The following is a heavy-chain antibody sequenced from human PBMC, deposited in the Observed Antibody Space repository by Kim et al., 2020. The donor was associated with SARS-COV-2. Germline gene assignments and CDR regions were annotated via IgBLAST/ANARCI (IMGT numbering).Heavy chain of an antibody. D-gene: IGHD3-22*01. CDR3: ARDLRLGGYPAEAFDI. J-gene: IGHJ3*02. CDR2: ISSSSSTI. CDR1: GFTFSSYS. Sequence: GGSLRLSCAASGFTFSSYSMNWVRQAPGKGLEWVSYISSSSSTIYYADSVKGRFTISRDNAKNSLYLQMNSLRDEDTAVYYCARDLRLGGYPAEAFDIWGQGTMVTVSS. V-gene: IGHV3-48*02.